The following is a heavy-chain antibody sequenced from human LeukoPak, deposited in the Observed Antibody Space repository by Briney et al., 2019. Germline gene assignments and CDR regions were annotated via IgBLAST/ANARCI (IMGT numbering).Heavy chain of an antibody. Sequence: HAASVKVSCKASGGTFSSYAISWVRQAPGQGLEWMGGIIPIFGTANYAQKFQGRVTITADESTSTAYMELSSLRSEDTAVYYCARSWDYYDSSSYYFDYWGQGTLVTVSS. CDR3: ARSWDYYDSSSYYFDY. V-gene: IGHV1-69*13. J-gene: IGHJ4*02. CDR2: IIPIFGTA. D-gene: IGHD3-22*01. CDR1: GGTFSSYA.